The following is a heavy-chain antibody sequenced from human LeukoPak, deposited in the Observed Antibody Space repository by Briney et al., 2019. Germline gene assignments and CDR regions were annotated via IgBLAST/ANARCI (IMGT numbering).Heavy chain of an antibody. V-gene: IGHV4-34*01. D-gene: IGHD6-13*01. J-gene: IGHJ4*02. CDR2: INHSGST. CDR1: GGSFSGYY. CDR3: ARLSGIAAV. Sequence: PSETLSLTCAVYGGSFSGYYWSWIRQPPGKGLEWIGEINHSGSTNYNPSLKSRVTIPADTSKNQFSLKLSSVTAADTAVYYCARLSGIAAVWGQGTLVTVSS.